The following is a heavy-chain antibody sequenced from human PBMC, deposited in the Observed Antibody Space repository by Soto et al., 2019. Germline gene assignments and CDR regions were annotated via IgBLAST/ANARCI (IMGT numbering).Heavy chain of an antibody. CDR1: GFTFSSYG. CDR3: ARGTATDGLDS. Sequence: PGGSLRLSCVASGFTFSSYGMHWVRQAPGKGLEWVAFIWYDGRNENYTDSVKGRFSISRDNSKNTLFLQMNSLRVDDTAVYYCARGTATDGLDSWGQGXLVTVYS. V-gene: IGHV3-33*01. J-gene: IGHJ5*01. CDR2: IWYDGRNE. D-gene: IGHD2-21*02.